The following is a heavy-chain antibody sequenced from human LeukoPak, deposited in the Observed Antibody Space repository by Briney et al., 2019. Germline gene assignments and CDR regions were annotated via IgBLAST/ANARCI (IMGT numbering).Heavy chain of an antibody. CDR2: IYYSGST. Sequence: PSQTLSLTCTVSGGSISSGGYYWSWIRQHPGKGLEWIGYIYYSGSTYYNPSLKSRVTISVDTSKNQSSLKLSSVTAADTAVYYCARKSATILFDYWGQGTLVTVSS. J-gene: IGHJ4*02. CDR3: ARKSATILFDY. CDR1: GGSISSGGYY. V-gene: IGHV4-31*03. D-gene: IGHD5-12*01.